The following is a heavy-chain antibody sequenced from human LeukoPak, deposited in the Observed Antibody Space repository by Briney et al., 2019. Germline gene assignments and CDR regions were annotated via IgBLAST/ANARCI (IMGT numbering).Heavy chain of an antibody. V-gene: IGHV3-23*01. CDR2: ISGSGGST. Sequence: PGGSLRLSCAASGFTFSSYAMSWVRQAPGKGLEWVSAISGSGGSTYYADSVKGRFTISRDNSKNTLYLQMNSLRAEDTAVYYCAKDLMNYDFWSGTIFDYWGQGTLVTVSS. CDR3: AKDLMNYDFWSGTIFDY. D-gene: IGHD3-3*01. CDR1: GFTFSSYA. J-gene: IGHJ4*02.